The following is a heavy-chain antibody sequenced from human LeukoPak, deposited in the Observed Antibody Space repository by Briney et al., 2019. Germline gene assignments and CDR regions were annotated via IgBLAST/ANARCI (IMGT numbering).Heavy chain of an antibody. J-gene: IGHJ4*02. CDR3: TRGGTTFDY. Sequence: AGSLRLSCAASGFTFSSYWMHWVRHAPGKGLVWVSRIDTDGKNTAYAGSVKGRFTISRDNAKNTLFLQMNSLRVEDTAIYYCTRGGTTFDYWGQGTLVSVSS. V-gene: IGHV3-74*03. CDR1: GFTFSSYW. CDR2: IDTDGKNT. D-gene: IGHD1-1*01.